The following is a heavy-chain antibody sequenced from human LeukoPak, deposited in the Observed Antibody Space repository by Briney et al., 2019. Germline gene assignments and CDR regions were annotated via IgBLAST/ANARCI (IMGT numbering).Heavy chain of an antibody. CDR2: ISSSGSTI. CDR1: GFTFGDYA. V-gene: IGHV3-11*04. J-gene: IGHJ3*02. D-gene: IGHD3-10*02. Sequence: PGRSLRLSCTASGFTFGDYAMSWIRQAPGKGLEWVSYISSSGSTIYYADSVKGRFTISRDNAKNSLYLQMNSLRAEDTAVYYCASSHTMSDAFDIWGQGTMVTVSS. CDR3: ASSHTMSDAFDI.